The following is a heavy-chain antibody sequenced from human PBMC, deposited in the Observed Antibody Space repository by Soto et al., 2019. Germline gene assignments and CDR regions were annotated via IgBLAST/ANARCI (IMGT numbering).Heavy chain of an antibody. V-gene: IGHV3-30*18. Sequence: GGSLRLSCAASGFTFSDYGMHWVRQAPGKGLEWVAVISFDGINKYSADSVKGRFTISRDSSKDTLYLQINSLRADDTAVYYCVKSLNSGSYHYGMDVWGQGTTVTVSS. D-gene: IGHD1-26*01. CDR3: VKSLNSGSYHYGMDV. CDR1: GFTFSDYG. CDR2: ISFDGINK. J-gene: IGHJ6*02.